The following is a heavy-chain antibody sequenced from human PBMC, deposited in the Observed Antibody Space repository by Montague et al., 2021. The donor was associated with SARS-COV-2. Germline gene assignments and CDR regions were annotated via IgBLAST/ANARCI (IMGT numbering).Heavy chain of an antibody. Sequence: PALVKPTQTLTLTCNFSGFSLTTRAVGVGWIRQPPGKALEWLAVIYGDDDKRYSPYLRSRLTITKDTPANHVVLTMTNMDPVDKATYYCTHVSRLVNYYWGHFDSWGKGALVTVSS. CDR3: THVSRLVNYYWGHFDS. V-gene: IGHV2-5*02. D-gene: IGHD3-22*01. J-gene: IGHJ4*02. CDR2: IYGDDDK. CDR1: GFSLTTRAVG.